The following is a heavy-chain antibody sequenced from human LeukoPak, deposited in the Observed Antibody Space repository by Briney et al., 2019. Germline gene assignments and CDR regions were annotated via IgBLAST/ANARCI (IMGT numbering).Heavy chain of an antibody. CDR3: AKDIGIYGSGSYYTN. J-gene: IGHJ4*02. Sequence: GGSLRLSCAASGFTFDDYAMHWVRHAPGKGLEWVSGINWNSGSISYADSVKGRFTISRDNAKNSLYLQMNSLRAEDTALYYCAKDIGIYGSGSYYTNWGQGTLVTVSS. D-gene: IGHD3-10*01. CDR1: GFTFDDYA. CDR2: INWNSGSI. V-gene: IGHV3-9*01.